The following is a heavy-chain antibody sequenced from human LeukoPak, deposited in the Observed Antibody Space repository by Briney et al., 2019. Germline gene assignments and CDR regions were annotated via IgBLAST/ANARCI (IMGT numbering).Heavy chain of an antibody. V-gene: IGHV3-43*02. CDR3: ARINLHCSGGSCYIDY. D-gene: IGHD2-15*01. J-gene: IGHJ4*02. CDR1: GFTFDDYA. CDR2: ISGDGGST. Sequence: HPGGSLRLSCAASGFTFDDYAMHWVRQAPGKGLEWVSLISGDGGSTYYADSVKGRFTISRDNAKNSLYLQMNSLRAEDTAVYYCARINLHCSGGSCYIDYWGQGTLVTVSS.